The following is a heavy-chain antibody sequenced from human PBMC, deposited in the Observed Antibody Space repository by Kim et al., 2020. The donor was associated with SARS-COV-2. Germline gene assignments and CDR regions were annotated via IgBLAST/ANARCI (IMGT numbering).Heavy chain of an antibody. D-gene: IGHD3-9*01. CDR2: ISYDGSNK. CDR3: ARGYEILTGYLTPDY. J-gene: IGHJ4*01. CDR1: GFTFSSYA. V-gene: IGHV3-30*04. Sequence: GGSLRLSCAASGFTFSSYAMHWVRQAPGKGLEWVAVISYDGSNKYYAYSVKGRFTISRDNSKNTLYLQMNSLRAEDTAVYYCARGYEILTGYLTPDYWG.